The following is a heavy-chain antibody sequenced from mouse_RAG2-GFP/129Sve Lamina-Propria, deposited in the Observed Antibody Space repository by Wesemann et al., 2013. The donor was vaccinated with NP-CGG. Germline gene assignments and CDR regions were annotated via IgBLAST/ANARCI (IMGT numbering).Heavy chain of an antibody. Sequence: VQLQQSGPELVKPGASVKISCKASGYTFTSYWMQWVKQRPGQGLEWIGEIDPSDSYTNYNQKFKGKATLTVDTSSSTAYLQLSSLTSEDTAVYYCARLGDGYPFAYWGQGTLVTVSA. CDR2: IDPSDSYT. CDR1: GYTFTSYW. V-gene: IGHV1-50*01. D-gene: IGHD2-3*01. J-gene: IGHJ3*01. CDR3: ARLGDGYPFAY.